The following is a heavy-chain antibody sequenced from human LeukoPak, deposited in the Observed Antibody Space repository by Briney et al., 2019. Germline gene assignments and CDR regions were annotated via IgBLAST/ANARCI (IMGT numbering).Heavy chain of an antibody. CDR1: GYTFTSYA. J-gene: IGHJ4*02. Sequence: GASVKVSCKASGYTFTSYAMNWVRQAPGQGLEWMGWINTNTGNPTYAQGFTGRFVFSLDTSVSTTYLQISSLKAEDTAVYYCALLEATAPYYFDYWGQGTLVTVSS. V-gene: IGHV7-4-1*02. CDR2: INTNTGNP. D-gene: IGHD1-26*01. CDR3: ALLEATAPYYFDY.